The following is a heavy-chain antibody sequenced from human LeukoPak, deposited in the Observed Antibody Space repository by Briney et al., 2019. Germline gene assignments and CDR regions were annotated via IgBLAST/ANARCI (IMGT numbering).Heavy chain of an antibody. D-gene: IGHD4/OR15-4a*01. V-gene: IGHV3-30*01. CDR1: RFTFSSYA. Sequence: GRSLRLSCAASRFTFSSYAMHWVRQAPGKGLEWVAVISYDGSNKYYADSVKGRFTISRDNSKNTLYLQMNSLRAEDTAVYYCARVPGVHDYWGQGTLVTVSS. CDR3: ARVPGVHDY. CDR2: ISYDGSNK. J-gene: IGHJ4*02.